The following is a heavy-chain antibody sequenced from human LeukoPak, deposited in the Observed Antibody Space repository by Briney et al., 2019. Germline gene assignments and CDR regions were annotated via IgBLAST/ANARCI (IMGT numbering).Heavy chain of an antibody. CDR3: VRVFYYGSGSNFFDY. CDR2: IYSSGTT. V-gene: IGHV4-4*07. Sequence: SETLSLTCSVSGDSITNYYWSWIRQPAGKGLEWIGRIYSSGTTNYNPSLESRVFMSVDTSKNQFSLKLRSVTAADTALYYCVRVFYYGSGSNFFDYWGQGTLVTVSS. J-gene: IGHJ4*02. D-gene: IGHD3-10*01. CDR1: GDSITNYY.